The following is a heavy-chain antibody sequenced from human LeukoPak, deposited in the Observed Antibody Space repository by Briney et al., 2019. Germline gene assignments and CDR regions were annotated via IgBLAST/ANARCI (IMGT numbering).Heavy chain of an antibody. CDR2: ISSSSSTI. CDR3: ATSVTTIFDC. D-gene: IGHD4-17*01. Sequence: GGSLRLSCAASGFTFSSYSMNWVSQAPGRGLEWVSYISSSSSTIYYADSVKGRFTISRDNAKNSLYLQMNSLRDEDTAVYFCATSVTTIFDCWGQGTLVTVSS. CDR1: GFTFSSYS. V-gene: IGHV3-48*02. J-gene: IGHJ4*02.